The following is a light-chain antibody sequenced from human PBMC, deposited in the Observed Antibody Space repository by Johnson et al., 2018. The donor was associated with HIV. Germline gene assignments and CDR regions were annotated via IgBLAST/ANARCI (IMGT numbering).Light chain of an antibody. Sequence: SVLTQPPLVSAAPGQKVTISCSGSSSNIGNNYVSWYQQLPGTAPKLLIYENNKRPSGIPDRFSGSKSGTSATLGITGLQTGDEADYYCGTWDSGLGAVYVFGPGTKVTVL. V-gene: IGLV1-51*02. J-gene: IGLJ1*01. CDR1: SSNIGNNY. CDR2: ENN. CDR3: GTWDSGLGAVYV.